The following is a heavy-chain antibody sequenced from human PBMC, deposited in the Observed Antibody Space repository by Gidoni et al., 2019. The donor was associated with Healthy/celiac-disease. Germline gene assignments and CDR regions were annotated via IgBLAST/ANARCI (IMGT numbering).Heavy chain of an antibody. Sequence: EVQLLASGGGLVQPGGSLRLSCAAAGFTFSSYAMSWVRQAPGKGLEWVSAISGSGGSTYYADSVKGRFTISRDNSKNTLYLQMNSLRAEDTAVYYCARVVVAINYYGMDVWGQGTTVTVSS. CDR3: ARVVVAINYYGMDV. CDR2: ISGSGGST. CDR1: GFTFSSYA. D-gene: IGHD2-15*01. V-gene: IGHV3-23*01. J-gene: IGHJ6*02.